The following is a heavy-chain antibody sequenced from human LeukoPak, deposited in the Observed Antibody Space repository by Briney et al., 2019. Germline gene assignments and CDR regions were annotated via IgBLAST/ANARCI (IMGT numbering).Heavy chain of an antibody. Sequence: GGSLRLSCAASGFTFSDYYMSWIRQAPGKGLEGVSYISSSGSTIYYADSVKGRFTISRDNAKNSLYLQMNSLRAEDTAVYYCASPDMAVAGMVYLGQGTLVTVSS. J-gene: IGHJ4*02. CDR3: ASPDMAVAGMVY. CDR1: GFTFSDYY. V-gene: IGHV3-11*01. CDR2: ISSSGSTI. D-gene: IGHD6-19*01.